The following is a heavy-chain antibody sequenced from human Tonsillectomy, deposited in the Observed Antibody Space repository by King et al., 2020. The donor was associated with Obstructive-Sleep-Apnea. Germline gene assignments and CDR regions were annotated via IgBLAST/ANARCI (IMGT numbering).Heavy chain of an antibody. V-gene: IGHV4-61*01. CDR1: GGSVSSTSFY. Sequence: QLQESGPGLVKPSETLSLTCTVSGGSVSSTSFYWSWIRQSPGKGLEWIGYIYNSGSTDYNPSLKSRATISIDTSRNQFSLELNSVTAADTAVYYCARESRWLQSFWGPGTLVTVSS. CDR3: ARESRWLQSF. J-gene: IGHJ1*01. D-gene: IGHD5-24*01. CDR2: IYNSGST.